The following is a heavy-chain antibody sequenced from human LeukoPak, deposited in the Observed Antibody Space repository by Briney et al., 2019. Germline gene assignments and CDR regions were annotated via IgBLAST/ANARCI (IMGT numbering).Heavy chain of an antibody. CDR1: GGSISSGSYY. CDR3: ARDGVQRSSWKGGLHY. V-gene: IGHV4-61*02. CDR2: IYTSGST. Sequence: PSQTLSLTCTVSGGSISSGSYYWSWIRQPAGKGLEWIGRIYTSGSTNYNPSLQSRVTISIDTSKNQFSLRLSSVTAADTAVYYCARDGVQRSSWKGGLHYWGQGTLVTVSS. J-gene: IGHJ4*01. D-gene: IGHD6-13*01.